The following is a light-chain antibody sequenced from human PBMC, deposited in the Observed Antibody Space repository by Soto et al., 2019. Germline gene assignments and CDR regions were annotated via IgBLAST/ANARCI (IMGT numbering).Light chain of an antibody. CDR3: QQYVTSLT. V-gene: IGKV3-20*01. Sequence: IVLTQSPGTLSLSPGEGATLSCRASQNIKNNFLAWYQQRPGQAPRLLIHAASIRATGTPDRFTGSASGTDFTLIISSLEPEDFAVYYCQQYVTSLTFCGGTSVEIK. CDR1: QNIKNNF. J-gene: IGKJ4*01. CDR2: AAS.